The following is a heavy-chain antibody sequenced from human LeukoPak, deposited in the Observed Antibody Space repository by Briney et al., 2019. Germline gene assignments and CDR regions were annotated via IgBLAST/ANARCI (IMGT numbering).Heavy chain of an antibody. CDR2: ISAYNGNT. J-gene: IGHJ6*03. V-gene: IGHV1-18*01. CDR3: ARDIVATTSNYYMDV. D-gene: IGHD5-12*01. Sequence: ASVKVSCKASGYTFTSYGISWVRQAPGQGLEWMGWISAYNGNTNYAQKLQGRVTMTTDTSTSTAYMELRSLRSDDTAVYYCARDIVATTSNYYMDVWGKGTTVTVSS. CDR1: GYTFTSYG.